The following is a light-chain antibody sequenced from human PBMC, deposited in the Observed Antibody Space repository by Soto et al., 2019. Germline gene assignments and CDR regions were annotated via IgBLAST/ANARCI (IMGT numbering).Light chain of an antibody. CDR3: CSYTRSGTLI. CDR1: RSDLGDYNY. CDR2: DVS. J-gene: IGLJ1*01. Sequence: QSVLTQPASVSGSPGQPITISCVGTRSDLGDYNYVSWYQQHPGNVPKVIIYDVSNRPSGVSYRFSGTKSGNTASLTVSGLQAEEEADYYCCSYTRSGTLIFGTGTKLTVL. V-gene: IGLV2-14*01.